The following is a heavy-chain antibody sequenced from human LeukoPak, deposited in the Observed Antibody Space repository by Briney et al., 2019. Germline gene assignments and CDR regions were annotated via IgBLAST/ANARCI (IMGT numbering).Heavy chain of an antibody. V-gene: IGHV4-30-2*01. CDR1: GGSISSGGYY. J-gene: IGHJ3*02. CDR3: ASAQSGPGAPFDI. D-gene: IGHD3-3*01. Sequence: NTSETLSLTCTVSGGSISSGGYYWSWIRQPPGKGLEWIGYIYHSGSTYYNPSLKSRVTISVDRSKNQFSLKLSSVTAPDTAVYYCASAQSGPGAPFDIWGQGTMVTVSS. CDR2: IYHSGST.